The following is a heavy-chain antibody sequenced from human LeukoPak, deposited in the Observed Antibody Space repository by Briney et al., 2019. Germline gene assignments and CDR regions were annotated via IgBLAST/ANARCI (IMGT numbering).Heavy chain of an antibody. CDR2: ISSNGGST. V-gene: IGHV3-64D*06. J-gene: IGHJ1*01. CDR1: GFTFSSYA. D-gene: IGHD4-17*01. Sequence: GGSLRLSCSASGFTFSSYAMHWVRQAPGKGLEYVSAISSNGGSTYYADSVKGRFTISRDNSKNTMYLQMSSLRAEDTAVYYCVKDNYGDPIGFQHWGQGTLVTVSS. CDR3: VKDNYGDPIGFQH.